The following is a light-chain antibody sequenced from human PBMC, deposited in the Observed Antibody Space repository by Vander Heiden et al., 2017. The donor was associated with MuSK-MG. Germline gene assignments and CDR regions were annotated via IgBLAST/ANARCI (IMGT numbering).Light chain of an antibody. J-gene: IGKJ4*01. V-gene: IGKV1-39*01. CDR1: QNISSY. CDR2: AAS. CDR3: QQSYSYPR. Sequence: DIPMTPPTSSLSASVGDRVTITCRASQNISSYLNWYQQKPGKAPKLLIYAASSLQSGVPSRFSGSGSGTEFTLTISSLQPEDFATYYCQQSYSYPRFGRGTKVEIK.